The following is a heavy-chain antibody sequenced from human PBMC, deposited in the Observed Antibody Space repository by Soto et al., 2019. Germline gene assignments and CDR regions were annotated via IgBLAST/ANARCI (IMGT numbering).Heavy chain of an antibody. J-gene: IGHJ5*02. CDR3: ARGEGATVTTYWFDP. CDR1: GFTFSSYS. V-gene: IGHV3-21*01. D-gene: IGHD4-17*01. Sequence: EVQLVESGGGLVKPGGSLRLSCAASGFTFSSYSMNWVRQAPGKGLEWVSSISSSSSYIYYADSVKGRFTISRDNAKNSLYLQMNSLRAEDTAVYYCARGEGATVTTYWFDPWGQGTLVTVSS. CDR2: ISSSSSYI.